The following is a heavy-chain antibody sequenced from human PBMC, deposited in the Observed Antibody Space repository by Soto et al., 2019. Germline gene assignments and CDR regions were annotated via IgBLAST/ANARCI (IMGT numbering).Heavy chain of an antibody. CDR3: ARATLRYSSGWPPDYFDY. D-gene: IGHD6-19*01. CDR2: IYYSGST. CDR1: GGSMSSYY. J-gene: IGHJ4*02. Sequence: PSETLSLTCTVSGGSMSSYYWSWIRQPPGKGLEWIGYIYYSGSTNYNPSLKSRVTISVDTSKNQFSLKLSSVTAADTAVYYCARATLRYSSGWPPDYFDYWGQGTLVTVSS. V-gene: IGHV4-59*01.